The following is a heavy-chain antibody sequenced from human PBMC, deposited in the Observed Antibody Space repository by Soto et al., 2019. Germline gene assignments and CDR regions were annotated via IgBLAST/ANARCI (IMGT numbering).Heavy chain of an antibody. J-gene: IGHJ4*02. CDR1: GFIFSDHY. D-gene: IGHD1-26*01. V-gene: IGHV3-72*01. Sequence: VQLVESGGGLVQPGGSLRLSCAASGFIFSDHYMDWVRQAPGKGLEWVGRIKNKANSYTTEYAASVKGRFTISRDDSKNALYLQMNSQKTEDTAVYYCTRISLVGATGGRYFDYWGQGTLLTVSS. CDR2: IKNKANSYTT. CDR3: TRISLVGATGGRYFDY.